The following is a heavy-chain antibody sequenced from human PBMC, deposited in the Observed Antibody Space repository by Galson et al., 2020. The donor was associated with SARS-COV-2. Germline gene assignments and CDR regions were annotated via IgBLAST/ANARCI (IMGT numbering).Heavy chain of an antibody. CDR1: GFTFSNDW. J-gene: IGHJ4*02. CDR3: VREWGY. Sequence: GGSLRLSCATSGFTFSNDWMSWVRQAPGKGLEWVANIKRDGSEKHYVDSVRGRFVISRDNAKNSLYLQMTSLRAEDTAVYYCVREWGYWGVGVVGTVSA. CDR2: IKRDGSEK. D-gene: IGHD3-16*01. V-gene: IGHV3-7*03.